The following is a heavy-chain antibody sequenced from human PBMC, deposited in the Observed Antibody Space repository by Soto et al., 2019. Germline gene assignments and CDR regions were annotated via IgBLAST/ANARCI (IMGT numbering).Heavy chain of an antibody. V-gene: IGHV1-69*02. D-gene: IGHD2-2*01. CDR3: AVGYCSSTSCYGEYYFDY. Sequence: QVQLVQSGAEVKKPGSSVKVSCKASGGTFSSYPISWVRQAPGQGLEWMGRIIPILGIANYAQKFQGRVTITADKSTSTAYMELSSLRSEDTAVYYCAVGYCSSTSCYGEYYFDYWGQGTLVTVSS. CDR1: GGTFSSYP. J-gene: IGHJ4*02. CDR2: IIPILGIA.